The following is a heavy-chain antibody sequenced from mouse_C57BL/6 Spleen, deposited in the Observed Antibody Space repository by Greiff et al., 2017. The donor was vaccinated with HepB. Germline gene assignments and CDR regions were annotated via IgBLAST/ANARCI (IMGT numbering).Heavy chain of an antibody. V-gene: IGHV1-62-2*01. J-gene: IGHJ3*01. CDR1: GYTFTEYT. CDR3: ARHSRGHYGSSPAWFAY. D-gene: IGHD1-1*01. CDR2: FYPGSGSI. Sequence: VQLQQSGSELVKPGASVKLSCKASGYTFTEYTIHWVKQRSGQGLEWIGWFYPGSGSIKYNEKFKDKATLTADKSSSTVYMELSRLTSEDSAVYFCARHSRGHYGSSPAWFAYWGQGTLVTVSA.